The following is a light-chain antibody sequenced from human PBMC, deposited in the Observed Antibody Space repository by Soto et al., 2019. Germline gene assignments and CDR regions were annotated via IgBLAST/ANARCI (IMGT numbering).Light chain of an antibody. J-gene: IGKJ2*01. CDR1: QSVSSSY. Sequence: EIVLTQSPGTLSLSPGDRATLSCRASQSVSSSYLAWYQQKPGQAPRLLIYGASSRATGIPDRFSGSGSGTDFTLTISRLEPEEFAVYYCQQYGSSLYTFGQGTKLAIK. V-gene: IGKV3-20*01. CDR2: GAS. CDR3: QQYGSSLYT.